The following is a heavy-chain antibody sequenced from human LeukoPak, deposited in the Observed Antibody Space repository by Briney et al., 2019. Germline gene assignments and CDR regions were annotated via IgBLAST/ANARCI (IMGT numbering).Heavy chain of an antibody. CDR1: GGSISSYY. V-gene: IGHV4-59*01. CDR3: ARGSNGATGY. Sequence: SETLSLTCSVSGGSISSYYWSWIRQPPGKGLEWIGYIYYSGSTNSGSTNYNPSLKSRVTISVDTSKNQFSLKLSSVTAADTAVYYCARGSNGATGYWGQGTLVTVSS. CDR2: IYYSGSTNSGST. D-gene: IGHD1-26*01. J-gene: IGHJ4*02.